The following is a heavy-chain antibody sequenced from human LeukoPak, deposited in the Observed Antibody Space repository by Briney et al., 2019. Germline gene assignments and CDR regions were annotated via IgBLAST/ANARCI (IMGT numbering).Heavy chain of an antibody. CDR3: ARDHDFAFDN. CDR2: IRDSGTT. D-gene: IGHD2-21*02. CDR1: GFTFSTYP. V-gene: IGHV3-69-1*01. Sequence: NPGGSLRLSCAASGFTFSTYPMTWVRQAPGKGLEWISHIRDSGTTDYADSVKGRFTISRDNAKNSLYPQLSSLRAEDTAVYYCARDHDFAFDNWGQGTLVTVSS. J-gene: IGHJ4*02.